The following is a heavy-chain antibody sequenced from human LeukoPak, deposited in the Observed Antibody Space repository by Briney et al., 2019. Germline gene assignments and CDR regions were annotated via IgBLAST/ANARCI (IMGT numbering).Heavy chain of an antibody. V-gene: IGHV3-30*02. CDR2: IQADGGNK. CDR3: AKDQSSGYNKTFDS. Sequence: GGSLRLSCAASGFTFRNSDMHWVRQAPGKGPECVAFIQADGGNKYYADSVKGRFTISRDNSKNTLYLQMNSLRAEDTAVYYCAKDQSSGYNKTFDSWGQGTLVTVSS. J-gene: IGHJ4*02. D-gene: IGHD3-22*01. CDR1: GFTFRNSD.